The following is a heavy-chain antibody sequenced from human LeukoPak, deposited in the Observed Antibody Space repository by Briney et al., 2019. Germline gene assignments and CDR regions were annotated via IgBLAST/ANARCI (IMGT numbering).Heavy chain of an antibody. J-gene: IGHJ3*01. CDR1: GYSFPTYL. D-gene: IGHD5-12*01. CDR3: ARRVSSSGFDVFDV. V-gene: IGHV5-51*01. Sequence: GHSLKISCKGSGYSFPTYLIAGGRQIPGKGLEGMGINYPGDSDTTYSPSFQGQVTMSADKSISTAYLQWSRLKASDTAMYYCARRVSSSGFDVFDVWGQGTMVTVSS. CDR2: NYPGDSDT.